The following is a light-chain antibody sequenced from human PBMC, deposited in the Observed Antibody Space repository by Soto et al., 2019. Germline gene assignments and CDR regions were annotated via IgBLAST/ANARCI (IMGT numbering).Light chain of an antibody. CDR1: RSDVGGSKY. J-gene: IGLJ1*01. Sequence: QSALTQPASVSGSPGQPITISCTGTRSDVGGSKYVSWYQQYPGKAPKVMIYEVSDRPAGVSNRFSGSKSGNTASLTISGLQAVDEADYYCSSYRSSGTLVVFGSGTKAPS. CDR3: SSYRSSGTLVV. V-gene: IGLV2-14*01. CDR2: EVS.